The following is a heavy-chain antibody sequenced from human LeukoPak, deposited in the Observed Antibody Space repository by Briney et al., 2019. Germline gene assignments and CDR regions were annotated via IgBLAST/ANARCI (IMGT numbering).Heavy chain of an antibody. V-gene: IGHV4-30-4*01. Sequence: SETLSLTCTVSGGSISSGDYYWSWIRQPPGKGLEWIGYIYYSGSTYYNPSLKSRVTVSVDTTKNQFSLKLSSVTAADTAVDYRARDIVVGPAASPIHWFDPWGQGTLVTVSS. CDR3: ARDIVVGPAASPIHWFDP. CDR2: IYYSGST. J-gene: IGHJ5*02. D-gene: IGHD2-2*01. CDR1: GGSISSGDYY.